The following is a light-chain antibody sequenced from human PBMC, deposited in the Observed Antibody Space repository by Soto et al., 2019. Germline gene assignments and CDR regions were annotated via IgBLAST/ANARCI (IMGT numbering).Light chain of an antibody. CDR2: KAS. CDR1: QSISTW. CDR3: QQYNSYSRT. Sequence: DIQMTQSPSTLSASVGARVTITCRASQSISTWLAWYQQKPGKAPKLLIYKASSLESGVPSRFSGSGSGTEFTFTISSLQPDDFATYYCQQYNSYSRTFGQGTKLQIK. J-gene: IGKJ2*01. V-gene: IGKV1-5*03.